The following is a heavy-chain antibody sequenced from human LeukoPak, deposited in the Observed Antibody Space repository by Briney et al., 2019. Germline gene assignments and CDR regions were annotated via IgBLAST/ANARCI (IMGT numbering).Heavy chain of an antibody. J-gene: IGHJ4*02. CDR1: GYTFTSYG. CDR3: ARGGDWSQYYFDY. CDR2: ISAYNGNT. V-gene: IGHV1-18*01. D-gene: IGHD2-21*02. Sequence: ASVKVSCKASGYTFTSYGISWVRQAPGQGLEWMGWISAYNGNTNYAQKFQGRVTITADESTSTAYMELSSLRSEDTAVYYCARGGDWSQYYFDYWGQGTLVTVSS.